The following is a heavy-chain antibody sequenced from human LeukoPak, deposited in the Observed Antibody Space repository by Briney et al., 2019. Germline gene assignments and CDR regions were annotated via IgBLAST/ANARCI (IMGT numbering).Heavy chain of an antibody. CDR3: ARVNPGYSSGWYAFDI. V-gene: IGHV4-59*12. CDR2: IYNSGST. J-gene: IGHJ3*02. Sequence: PSETLSLTCSVSGGSISSYYWSWIRQPPGKGLEWIGYIYNSGSTNYNPALKSRVSISVDTSRNQFSLNLSSVTAADTAVYYCARVNPGYSSGWYAFDIWGQGTMVTVSS. CDR1: GGSISSYY. D-gene: IGHD6-19*01.